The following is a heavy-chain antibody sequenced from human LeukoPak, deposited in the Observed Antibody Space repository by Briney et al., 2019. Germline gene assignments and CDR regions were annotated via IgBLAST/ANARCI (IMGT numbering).Heavy chain of an antibody. V-gene: IGHV3-23*01. CDR3: AKERAGYTNPYYFDY. CDR2: ISGSGAST. CDR1: GFTFSTYA. J-gene: IGHJ4*02. Sequence: GGSLRVSCVASGFTFSTYAMSGVRQAPWKGLEWVSTISGSGASTYYAHSVKGQFTISRENSKNTLYLHMNILRAEDTAVYYCAKERAGYTNPYYFDYWGKGTLVTVST. D-gene: IGHD3-16*02.